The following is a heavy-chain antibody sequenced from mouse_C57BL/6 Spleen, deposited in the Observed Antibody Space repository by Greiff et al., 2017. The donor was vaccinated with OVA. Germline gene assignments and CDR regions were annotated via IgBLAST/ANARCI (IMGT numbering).Heavy chain of an antibody. Sequence: QVQLQQSGAELVRPGSSVKLSCKASGYTITSYWMHWVKQRPIQGLEWIGNIDPSDSETHYNQKFKDKATLTVDKSYSTAYIQLSSLTSEDSAVYYCATTDLYYFDYWGQGTTLTVSS. CDR3: ATTDLYYFDY. CDR1: GYTITSYW. D-gene: IGHD4-1*02. J-gene: IGHJ2*01. V-gene: IGHV1-52*01. CDR2: IDPSDSET.